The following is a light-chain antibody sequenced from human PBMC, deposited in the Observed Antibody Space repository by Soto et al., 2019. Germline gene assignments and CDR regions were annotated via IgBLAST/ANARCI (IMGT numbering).Light chain of an antibody. V-gene: IGKV1-27*01. J-gene: IGKJ4*01. CDR1: QGISNY. CDR2: AAS. CDR3: QQSYSTPLP. Sequence: DIKMKQSASSLSAYVGDRVTITCRSSQGISNYLAWYQQKPGKVPKLLIYAASTLQSGVPSRFSGSGSGTDCTLTISSLQPEDVSTYYCQQSYSTPLPLAGGTKVDIK.